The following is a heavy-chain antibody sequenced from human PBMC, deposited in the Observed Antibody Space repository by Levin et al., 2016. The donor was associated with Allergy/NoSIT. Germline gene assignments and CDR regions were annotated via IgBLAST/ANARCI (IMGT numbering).Heavy chain of an antibody. CDR2: VSFDGITQ. J-gene: IGHJ1*01. V-gene: IGHV3-30-3*01. CDR1: GFTFSHYG. D-gene: IGHD3-16*01. CDR3: ARRTDYDTKEGDFQY. Sequence: GESLKISCAASGFTFSHYGVHWVRRAPGKGLEWVAVVSFDGITQHYAESVKGRFTISRDNSRNTLYLQMNSLRPEDTAAYYCARRTDYDTKEGDFQYWGQGTLVTVSS.